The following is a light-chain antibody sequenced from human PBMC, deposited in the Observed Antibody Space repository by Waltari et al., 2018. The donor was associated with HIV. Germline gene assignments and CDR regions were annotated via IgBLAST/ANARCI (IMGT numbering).Light chain of an antibody. CDR1: SSNIGAGYD. J-gene: IGLJ1*01. CDR2: GNN. CDR3: SSFAAGGTQV. V-gene: IGLV1-40*01. Sequence: QSVLTQPPSVSGAPGQRVTFSCTGSSSNIGAGYDVHWYQQLPGTAPKLLIYGNNNRPSGVPDRFSGSKSGTSASLTISGLQTEDEADYYCSSFAAGGTQVFGTGTKVTV.